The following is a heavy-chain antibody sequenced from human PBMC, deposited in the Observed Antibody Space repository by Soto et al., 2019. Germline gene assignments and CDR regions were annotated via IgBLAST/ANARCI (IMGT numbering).Heavy chain of an antibody. V-gene: IGHV3-30*18. J-gene: IGHJ6*02. CDR1: GFTFSSYA. Sequence: QVQLVESGGGVVQPGTSLRLSCAASGFTFSSYAMHWVRQAPGKGLEWVAVISYDGTNEYYADSVKGRLTISRDNSKNTLYLQMNSLRAEDTAVYYCAKDLFWRGASYFYGMDVWGQGTTVTVSS. CDR2: ISYDGTNE. CDR3: AKDLFWRGASYFYGMDV. D-gene: IGHD1-1*01.